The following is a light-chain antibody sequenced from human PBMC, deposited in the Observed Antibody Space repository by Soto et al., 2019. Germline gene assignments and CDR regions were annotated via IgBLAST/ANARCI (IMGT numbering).Light chain of an antibody. Sequence: DIVMTQSPLSLPVTPGEPASISCRSSQSLLHSNGYNYWDWYLQKPGQSPQLLIYLGSNRASGVPDRISDSGSGTDFTLKISRVEAEDVGVYYCMQALQTPYTFGQGTKLEIK. V-gene: IGKV2-28*01. CDR1: QSLLHSNGYNY. CDR2: LGS. CDR3: MQALQTPYT. J-gene: IGKJ2*01.